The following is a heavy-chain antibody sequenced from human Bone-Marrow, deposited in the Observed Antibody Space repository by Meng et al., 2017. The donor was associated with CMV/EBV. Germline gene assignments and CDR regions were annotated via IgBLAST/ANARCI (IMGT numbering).Heavy chain of an antibody. Sequence: ASVKVSCKASGYTFTHYYMHWVRQAPGQGLEWMGWINPNSGGTNYAQKFQGRVTMTRDTSISTAYMELSRLRSDDTAVYYCARTYYDFWSGYYYYYYVGIDVWGQGTTVTVYS. CDR2: INPNSGGT. CDR3: ARTYYDFWSGYYYYYYVGIDV. CDR1: GYTFTHYY. D-gene: IGHD3-3*01. V-gene: IGHV1-2*02. J-gene: IGHJ6*01.